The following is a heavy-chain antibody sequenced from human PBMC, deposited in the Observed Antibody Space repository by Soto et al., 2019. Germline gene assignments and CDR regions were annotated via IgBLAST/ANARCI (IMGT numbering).Heavy chain of an antibody. CDR3: ARGGGSFSSGWYYDY. D-gene: IGHD6-19*01. CDR1: GVSITYSY. CDR2: IYYRGSI. V-gene: IGHV4-59*08. Sequence: QVQLQESGPGLVKPSETLSLTCTVSGVSITYSYWNWVRQPPGKGLEWIGFIYYRGSIKYNPPLGSRGSMSVDTSKNQLSRKVTSVTATDTAVYYCARGGGSFSSGWYYDYWGQGTLVTVSS. J-gene: IGHJ4*02.